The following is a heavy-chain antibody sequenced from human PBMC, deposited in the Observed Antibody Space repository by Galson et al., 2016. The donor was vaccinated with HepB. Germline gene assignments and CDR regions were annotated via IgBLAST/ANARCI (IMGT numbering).Heavy chain of an antibody. V-gene: IGHV3-7*01. D-gene: IGHD4-17*01. J-gene: IGHJ5*02. CDR3: ARSGEPS. CDR2: INQDGIEK. Sequence: SLRLSCATSGFTFSSYWMTWVRQAPGKGLEWVANINQDGIEKYYVGSVEGRFNIYRDNAKKSLYLQMDSLRAEDTAVYYCARSGEPSWGQGTLVTVSS. CDR1: GFTFSSYW.